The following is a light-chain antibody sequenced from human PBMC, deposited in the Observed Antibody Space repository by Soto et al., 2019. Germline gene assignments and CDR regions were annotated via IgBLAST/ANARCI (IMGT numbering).Light chain of an antibody. CDR1: QSVGSN. CDR2: GAS. J-gene: IGKJ1*01. V-gene: IGKV3-15*01. Sequence: EIVMTQSPATLSVSPGERATLSCRASQSVGSNLAWYQQKPGQAPRLLMYGASTRATGVPARFSGSGSGAEFTLTISRLQSEDFAVYYCQQYNNRPPWTFGQGTKVEIE. CDR3: QQYNNRPPWT.